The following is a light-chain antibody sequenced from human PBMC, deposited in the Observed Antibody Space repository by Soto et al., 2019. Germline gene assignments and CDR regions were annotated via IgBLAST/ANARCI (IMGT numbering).Light chain of an antibody. Sequence: EIVLTQSPGTLSLSPGERDTLSCRASQSVSSNLAWYQQKPGQAPRLLIYGASTRATGIPARFSGSGSGTDFTLIISSLQSEESAVYYCKKYNSWLWTVGQGTKVDIK. CDR2: GAS. V-gene: IGKV3-15*01. CDR3: KKYNSWLWT. CDR1: QSVSSN. J-gene: IGKJ1*01.